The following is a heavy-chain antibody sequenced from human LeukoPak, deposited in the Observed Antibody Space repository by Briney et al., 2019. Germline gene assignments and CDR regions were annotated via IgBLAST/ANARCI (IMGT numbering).Heavy chain of an antibody. V-gene: IGHV4-4*07. Sequence: SETLSLTCTVSGNSFGDYFWSWIRQPAGKGLEWIGRMSSSGISTYSPSLKSRVTISIDTSRNQFSMNLNSVTAADTAVYYCAKGAGPPWFDPWGQGTLVTVSS. CDR2: MSSSGIS. CDR1: GNSFGDYF. CDR3: AKGAGPPWFDP. J-gene: IGHJ5*02. D-gene: IGHD6-19*01.